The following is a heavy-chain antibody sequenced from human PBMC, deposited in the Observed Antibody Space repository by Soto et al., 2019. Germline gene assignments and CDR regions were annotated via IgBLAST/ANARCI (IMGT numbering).Heavy chain of an antibody. CDR2: ISSSSSYI. D-gene: IGHD3-10*01. J-gene: IGHJ6*02. CDR1: GFTFSSYS. V-gene: IGHV3-21*01. CDR3: ARDLYGSGSYHYYYYGMDV. Sequence: GGSLRLSCAASGFTFSSYSMNWVRQAPGKGLEWVSSISSSSSYIYYADSVKGRFTISRDNAKNSLYLQMNSLRAEDTAVYYCARDLYGSGSYHYYYYGMDVWGQGTTVTVSS.